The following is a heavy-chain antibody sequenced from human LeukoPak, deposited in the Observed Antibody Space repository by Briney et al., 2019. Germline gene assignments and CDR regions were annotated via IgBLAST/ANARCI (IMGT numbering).Heavy chain of an antibody. Sequence: MSGGSLRLSCAASGLTFSSYSMNWVRQAPGKGLEWVSSISSSSSYIYYADSVKGRFTISRDNAKNSLYLQMNSLRAEDTAVYYCARADYGDYPLDYWGQGTLVTVSS. CDR1: GLTFSSYS. CDR3: ARADYGDYPLDY. J-gene: IGHJ4*02. D-gene: IGHD4-17*01. CDR2: ISSSSSYI. V-gene: IGHV3-21*01.